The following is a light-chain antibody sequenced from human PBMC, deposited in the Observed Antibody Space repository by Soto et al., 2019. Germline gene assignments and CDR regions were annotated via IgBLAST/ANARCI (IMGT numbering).Light chain of an antibody. J-gene: IGLJ1*01. CDR2: AVS. CDR1: SSGFGVYNC. CDR3: SSHNPIGTLQI. Sequence: QSARTQPASVSGSPGQSITMACTGTSSGFGVYNCVSWYQLHPGKAPKLMIYAVSTRTSGVSNRFSGSKSGNTASLTISGLQAEDEADYYCSSHNPIGTLQIFGPGPKVTVL. V-gene: IGLV2-14*01.